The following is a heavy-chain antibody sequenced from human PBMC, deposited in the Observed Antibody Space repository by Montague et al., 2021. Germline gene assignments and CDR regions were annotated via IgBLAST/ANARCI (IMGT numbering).Heavy chain of an antibody. CDR3: ARDHGLINAWAY. J-gene: IGHJ4*02. Sequence: CAISGDSVSSTTTAWHWIRQSPSRGLEWLGRTYYRSRWYFDYVPSVKSRITIQPDTATSQFSLQVNSVTPEDTAVYFCARDHGLINAWAYWGQGTLVTVSS. CDR2: TYYRSRWYF. V-gene: IGHV6-1*01. D-gene: IGHD2-8*01. CDR1: GDSVSSTTTA.